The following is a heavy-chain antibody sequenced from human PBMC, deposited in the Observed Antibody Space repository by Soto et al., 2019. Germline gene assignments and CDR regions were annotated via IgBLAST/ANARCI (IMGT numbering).Heavy chain of an antibody. CDR2: MNPNTGNS. Sequence: AAVKVSCKASGYTFTSYDIYWVRQATGQGLEWMGWMNPNTGNSGYAQKFQGRVTMTSDTSISTAHMELSSLRSEDTAVYYCARRAETNGWNGFGADKYYFDFWGQGTLVTVSS. J-gene: IGHJ4*02. CDR1: GYTFTSYD. V-gene: IGHV1-8*01. D-gene: IGHD1-1*01. CDR3: ARRAETNGWNGFGADKYYFDF.